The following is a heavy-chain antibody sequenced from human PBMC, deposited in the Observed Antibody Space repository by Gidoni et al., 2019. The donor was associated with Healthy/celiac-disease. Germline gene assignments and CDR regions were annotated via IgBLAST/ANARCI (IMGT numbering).Heavy chain of an antibody. CDR3: AKEAFWSGYYFLDY. J-gene: IGHJ4*02. CDR2: ISWNSGSI. D-gene: IGHD3-3*01. V-gene: IGHV3-9*01. CDR1: GFTFDDYA. Sequence: EVQLVESGGGLVQPGRSLRLSCAASGFTFDDYAMHWVRQAPGKGLEWVSGISWNSGSIGYADSVKGRFTISRDNAKNSLYLQMNSLRAEDTALYYCAKEAFWSGYYFLDYWGQGTLVTVSS.